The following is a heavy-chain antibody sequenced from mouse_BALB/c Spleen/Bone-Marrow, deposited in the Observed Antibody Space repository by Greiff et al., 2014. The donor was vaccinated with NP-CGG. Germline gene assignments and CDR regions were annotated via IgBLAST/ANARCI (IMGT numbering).Heavy chain of an antibody. CDR2: INPGSNTK. V-gene: IGHV4-1*02. J-gene: IGHJ3*01. D-gene: IGHD1-2*01. CDR3: ARRHYYGYFAY. CDR1: GFDFSGYW. Sequence: VQLKESGGGLVQPGGSLKLSCAASGFDFSGYWVRWVRQAPGKGLEWIGEINPGSNTKNYTPSLKDKFIIARNNAKNTLYLQMSKVRSEDTALYYCARRHYYGYFAYWGQGTLVTVSA.